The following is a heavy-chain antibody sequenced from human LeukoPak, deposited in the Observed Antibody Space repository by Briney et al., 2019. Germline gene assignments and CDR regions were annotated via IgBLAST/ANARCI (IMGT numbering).Heavy chain of an antibody. Sequence: PGGSLRLSCTASGFTFGDYAMTWVRQAPGKGLEWVGFIASETYGGTAEYAASVKGRFTISRDDSKGVAYLQMNSLKTEDTAVYYCTRDQTPYYWGQGTLVTVSS. CDR1: GFTFGDYA. CDR2: IASETYGGTA. J-gene: IGHJ4*02. V-gene: IGHV3-49*04. CDR3: TRDQTPYY.